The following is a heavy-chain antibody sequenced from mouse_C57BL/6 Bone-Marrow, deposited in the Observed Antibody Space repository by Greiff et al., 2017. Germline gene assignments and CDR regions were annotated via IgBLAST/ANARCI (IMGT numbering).Heavy chain of an antibody. Sequence: QVQLQQSGAELARPGASVKLSCKASGYTFTSYGISWVKQRTGQGLEWIGEIYPRSGNTYYNEKFKGKATLTADKSSSTAYMELRSLTSEDTAVYYCTTFNYYGSPAWFAYWGQGTLVTVSA. J-gene: IGHJ3*01. V-gene: IGHV1-81*01. CDR2: IYPRSGNT. CDR1: GYTFTSYG. CDR3: TTFNYYGSPAWFAY. D-gene: IGHD1-1*01.